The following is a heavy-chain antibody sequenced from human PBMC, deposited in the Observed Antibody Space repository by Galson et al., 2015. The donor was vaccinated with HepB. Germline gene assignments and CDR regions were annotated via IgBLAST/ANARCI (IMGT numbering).Heavy chain of an antibody. V-gene: IGHV3-7*01. Sequence: SLRLSCAASAFSFSTYGMSWVRQAPGKGLEWVASIKQDGSDKYYLDSVKGRFTISRDSAKNSLYLQMNSLRAEDTAVYYCARGRAYFDYWGQGTLVTVAS. CDR2: IKQDGSDK. CDR3: ARGRAYFDY. CDR1: AFSFSTYG. J-gene: IGHJ4*02.